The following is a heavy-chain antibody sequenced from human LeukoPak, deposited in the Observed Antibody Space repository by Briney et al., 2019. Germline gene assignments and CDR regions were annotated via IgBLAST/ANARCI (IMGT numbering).Heavy chain of an antibody. D-gene: IGHD6-19*01. V-gene: IGHV4-59*12. Sequence: SETLSLTCTVSGGSISSYYWSWIRQPPGKGLEWIGTIDYSGNTYYNPSLKSRATISKDTSRSQFSLNLSSVTAADTAVYYCAREYTLYRSGWFLDYWGQGTVVTVSS. J-gene: IGHJ4*02. CDR1: GGSISSYY. CDR3: AREYTLYRSGWFLDY. CDR2: IDYSGNT.